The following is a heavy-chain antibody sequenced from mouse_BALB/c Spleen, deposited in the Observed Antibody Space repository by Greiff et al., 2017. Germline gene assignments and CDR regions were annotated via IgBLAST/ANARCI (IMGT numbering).Heavy chain of an antibody. CDR3: TREGYDGHYYAMDY. V-gene: IGHV5-6-4*01. CDR1: GFTFSSYT. D-gene: IGHD2-14*01. Sequence: EVQLVESGGGLVKPGGSLKLSCAASGFTFSSYTMSWVRQTPEKRLEWVATISSGGSYTYYPDSVKGRFTISRDNAKNTLYLQMSSLKSEDTAMYYCTREGYDGHYYAMDYWGQGTSVTVSS. CDR2: ISSGGSYT. J-gene: IGHJ4*01.